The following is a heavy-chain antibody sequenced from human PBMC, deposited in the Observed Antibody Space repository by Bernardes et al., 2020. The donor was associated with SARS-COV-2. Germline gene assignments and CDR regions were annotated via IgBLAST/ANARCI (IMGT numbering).Heavy chain of an antibody. CDR2: ISSSSTTI. Sequence: GGSLRLSCAASGFTFSSYSMNWVRQAPGKGLEWVSYISSSSTTIYYADSVKGRFTISRDNAKNSLYLQMNSLTAADTAVYYCARDGYSSGWYTGDFDYWGQGTLVTVSS. J-gene: IGHJ4*02. D-gene: IGHD6-19*01. V-gene: IGHV3-48*01. CDR1: GFTFSSYS. CDR3: ARDGYSSGWYTGDFDY.